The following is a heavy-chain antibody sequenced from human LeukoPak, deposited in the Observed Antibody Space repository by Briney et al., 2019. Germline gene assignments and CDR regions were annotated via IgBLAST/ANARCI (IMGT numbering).Heavy chain of an antibody. CDR1: GYTLTELS. CDR2: FDPEDGET. V-gene: IGHV1-24*01. D-gene: IGHD3-3*01. CDR3: ATSAEYYDFWSGPDY. J-gene: IGHJ4*02. Sequence: GASVKVSCNVSGYTLTELSMHWVRQAPGKGLEWMGGFDPEDGETIYAQKFQGRVTMTEDTSTDTAYMELSSLRSEDTAVYYCATSAEYYDFWSGPDYWGQGTLVSVSS.